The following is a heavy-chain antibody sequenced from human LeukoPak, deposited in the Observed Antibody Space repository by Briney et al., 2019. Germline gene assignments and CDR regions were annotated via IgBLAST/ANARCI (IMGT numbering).Heavy chain of an antibody. V-gene: IGHV5-51*01. CDR1: GYNFTTYW. J-gene: IGHJ4*02. D-gene: IGHD3-10*01. Sequence: GESLKISCKASGYNFTTYWIAWVRQMPGKGLECMGIIYPDDSDTRYSPSFQGQVSISADKSISTAYLQWSSLKASDTAMYYCASGSGKLPFDYWGQGTLVTVSS. CDR3: ASGSGKLPFDY. CDR2: IYPDDSDT.